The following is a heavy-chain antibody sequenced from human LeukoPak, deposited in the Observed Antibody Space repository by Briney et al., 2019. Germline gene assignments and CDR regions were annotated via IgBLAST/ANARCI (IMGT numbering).Heavy chain of an antibody. Sequence: GGSLRLSCAASRFTFSSYAMSWVRQAPGKGLEWVSAISGSGGSTYYADSVKGRFTISRDNSKNTLYLQMNSLRAEDTAVYYCAKKGSDSSSWYGRYNWFDPWGQGTLVTVSS. J-gene: IGHJ5*02. CDR2: ISGSGGST. D-gene: IGHD6-13*01. V-gene: IGHV3-23*01. CDR1: RFTFSSYA. CDR3: AKKGSDSSSWYGRYNWFDP.